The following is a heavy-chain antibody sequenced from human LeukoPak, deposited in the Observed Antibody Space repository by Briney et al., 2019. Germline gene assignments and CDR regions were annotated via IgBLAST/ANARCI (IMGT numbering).Heavy chain of an antibody. CDR3: ARDSYDFWSGYRSPFDY. CDR2: ISYDGGNK. Sequence: PGGSLRLSCAASGFTFSSYAIHWVRQAPGKGLKWVAVISYDGGNKYYADSVKGRFTISRDNSKNTLYLQMNTLRPEDTAVYYCARDSYDFWSGYRSPFDYWGQGTLVTVSS. V-gene: IGHV3-30*04. D-gene: IGHD3-3*01. J-gene: IGHJ4*02. CDR1: GFTFSSYA.